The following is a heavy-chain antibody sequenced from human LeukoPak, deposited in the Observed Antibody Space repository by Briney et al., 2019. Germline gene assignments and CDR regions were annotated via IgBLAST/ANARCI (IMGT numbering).Heavy chain of an antibody. J-gene: IGHJ4*02. D-gene: IGHD3-9*01. CDR3: ARAYDILTGHPRGDFDY. CDR1: GGTFSSYA. V-gene: IGHV7-4-1*02. CDR2: INTSTGNP. Sequence: EASVRVSCKASGGTFSSYAISWVRQAPGQGLEWMGWINTSTGNPTYAQGFTGRFVFSLDTSVSTAYLQISSLKAEDTAVYYCARAYDILTGHPRGDFDYWGQGTLVTVSS.